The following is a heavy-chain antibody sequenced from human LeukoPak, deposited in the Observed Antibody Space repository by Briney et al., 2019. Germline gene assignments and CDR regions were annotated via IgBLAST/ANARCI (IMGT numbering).Heavy chain of an antibody. Sequence: SETLSLTCTVSGGSISSYYWSWIRQPPGKGLEWIGYIYYSGSTNYNPSLKSRVTISVDTSKNQFSLKLSSVTAADTAVYYCARGQIVVVVAATGADFDYWGQGTLVTVSS. CDR3: ARGQIVVVVAATGADFDY. CDR2: IYYSGST. V-gene: IGHV4-59*01. J-gene: IGHJ4*02. CDR1: GGSISSYY. D-gene: IGHD2-15*01.